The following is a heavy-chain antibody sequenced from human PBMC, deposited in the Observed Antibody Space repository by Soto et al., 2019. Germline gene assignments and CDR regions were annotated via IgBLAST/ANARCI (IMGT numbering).Heavy chain of an antibody. D-gene: IGHD2-15*01. V-gene: IGHV4-39*01. CDR1: GSSISSSTYD. Sequence: PSETLSLTCTVSGSSISSSTYDLGWIRQPPGKGLEWIGSLYYSGSTYYNPSLKSRVTISVDSSKNQFSLKLSSVTAADTAGYYCASANFYFYYGMDVWGQGTTVTVSS. J-gene: IGHJ6*02. CDR3: ASANFYFYYGMDV. CDR2: LYYSGST.